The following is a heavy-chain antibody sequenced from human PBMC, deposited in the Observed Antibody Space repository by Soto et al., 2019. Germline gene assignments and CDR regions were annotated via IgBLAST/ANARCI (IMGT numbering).Heavy chain of an antibody. D-gene: IGHD4-17*01. CDR2: TNAGNGNT. J-gene: IGHJ6*02. Sequence: QVQLVQSGAEVKKPGASVKVSCKASGYTFTSYAMHWVRQAPGQRLEWMGWTNAGNGNTKYSQEFQGGVTITRDASASTAYRELSCLRSEDTAVYYCATTVGYYYGMDGWGQGTTVTVSS. CDR1: GYTFTSYA. CDR3: ATTVGYYYGMDG. V-gene: IGHV1-3*01.